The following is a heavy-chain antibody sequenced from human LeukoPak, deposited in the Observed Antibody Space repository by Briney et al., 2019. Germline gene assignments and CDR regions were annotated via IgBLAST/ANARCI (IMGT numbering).Heavy chain of an antibody. D-gene: IGHD5-12*01. V-gene: IGHV4-39*01. CDR2: IYYSGST. CDR1: GGSISSSSYY. Sequence: SETLSLTCTVAGGSISSSSYYWGWIRQPPGKGLEWIGSIYYSGSTYYNPSLKSRVTISVDTSKNQFSLKLSSVTAADTAVYYCARHRAPQRMATIDYWGQGTLVTVSS. CDR3: ARHRAPQRMATIDY. J-gene: IGHJ4*02.